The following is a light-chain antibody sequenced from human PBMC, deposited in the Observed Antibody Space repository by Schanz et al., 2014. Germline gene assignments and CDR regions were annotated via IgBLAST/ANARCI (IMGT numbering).Light chain of an antibody. V-gene: IGKV3-20*01. J-gene: IGKJ1*01. CDR3: QQYGTSPWT. CDR2: GAS. CDR1: QSVSSN. Sequence: EVVLTQSPGTLSLSPGERATLSCRASQSVSSNLAWFQQKPGQAPRLLIYGASTRATGFPARFSGSGSGTDFALTITRLEPADFAVYHCQQYGTSPWTFGQGTKVEIK.